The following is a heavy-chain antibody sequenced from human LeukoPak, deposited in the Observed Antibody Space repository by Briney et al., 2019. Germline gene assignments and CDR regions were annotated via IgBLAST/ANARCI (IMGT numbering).Heavy chain of an antibody. CDR1: GFTFSSHA. V-gene: IGHV3-23*01. CDR3: AKAAYSDYVHWFDP. J-gene: IGHJ5*02. Sequence: GGSLRLSCAASGFTFSSHAMNWVRQAPVKGLEWVSSIGGIGASTYYADSVKGRFTISRDNSKNTLYLQMNSLRAEDTALYYCAKAAYSDYVHWFDPWGQGILVIVSS. D-gene: IGHD4-11*01. CDR2: IGGIGAST.